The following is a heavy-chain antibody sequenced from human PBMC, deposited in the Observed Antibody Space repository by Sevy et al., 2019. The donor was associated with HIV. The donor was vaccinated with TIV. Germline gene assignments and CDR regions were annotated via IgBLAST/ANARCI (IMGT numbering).Heavy chain of an antibody. CDR1: GGSISSYY. D-gene: IGHD3-9*01. V-gene: IGHV4-4*07. Sequence: SETLSLTCTVSGGSISSYYWSWIRQPAGKGLEWIGRIYTSGSTDYNPSLKSRVTMSVDTSNNQFSLKLSSVTAADTAVYYCARVNEYYDILTGLTYDAFDIWGQGTMVTVSS. J-gene: IGHJ3*02. CDR3: ARVNEYYDILTGLTYDAFDI. CDR2: IYTSGST.